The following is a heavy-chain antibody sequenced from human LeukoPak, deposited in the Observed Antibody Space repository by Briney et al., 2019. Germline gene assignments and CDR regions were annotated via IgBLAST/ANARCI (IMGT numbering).Heavy chain of an antibody. J-gene: IGHJ4*02. D-gene: IGHD5-12*01. V-gene: IGHV4-30-2*01. CDR2: IYHSGST. CDR1: GGSISSGGYS. CDR3: ARYSGYDLFDY. Sequence: SETLSLTCAVSGGSISSGGYSWSWIRQPPGKGLEWIGYIYHSGSTYYNPSLKSRVTISVDRSKNQFSVKLSSVTAADTAVYYCARYSGYDLFDYWGQGTLVTVSS.